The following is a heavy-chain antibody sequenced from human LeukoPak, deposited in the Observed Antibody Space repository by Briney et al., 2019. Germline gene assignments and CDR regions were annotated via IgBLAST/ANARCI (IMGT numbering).Heavy chain of an antibody. V-gene: IGHV1-2*02. D-gene: IGHD3-3*01. CDR2: INPNSGGT. CDR3: ARGSITIFGVVPTPFDP. J-gene: IGHJ5*02. Sequence: ASVSVSCKASGYTFTAYYIHGVRQAPGQGRGWMGWINPNSGGTNYAQEFQGRVTMTRDTPISTAYMELRRLRSDDTAVYYCARGSITIFGVVPTPFDPWGQGTLVTVSS. CDR1: GYTFTAYY.